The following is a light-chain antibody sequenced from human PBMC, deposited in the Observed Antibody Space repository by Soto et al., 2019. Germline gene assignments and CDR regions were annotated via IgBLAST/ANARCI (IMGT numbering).Light chain of an antibody. Sequence: DIQMTQSPSTLSASVGDRVIITCRASQSIDSWLAWYQQKPGKAPKLLIYRASSLESGVPSRFSGSGSGTEFTLTISSLQPDDFATYYGQQYKTYMYNFAQGTKLEIK. CDR1: QSIDSW. CDR2: RAS. CDR3: QQYKTYMYN. V-gene: IGKV1-5*03. J-gene: IGKJ2*01.